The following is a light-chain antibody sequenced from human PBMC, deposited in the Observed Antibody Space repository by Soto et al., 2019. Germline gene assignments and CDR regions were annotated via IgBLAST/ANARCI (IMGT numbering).Light chain of an antibody. CDR3: TSYTSSSTGYV. J-gene: IGLJ1*01. V-gene: IGLV2-14*03. CDR1: SSDVGGYNY. Sequence: QSVLTQPASVSGSPGQSITISCTGSSSDVGGYNYVSWYLHHPGKAPKLMIYDVSNRPSGVSNRFSGSKSSNTASLTISGLQAEDEADYYCTSYTSSSTGYVFGTGTKLTVL. CDR2: DVS.